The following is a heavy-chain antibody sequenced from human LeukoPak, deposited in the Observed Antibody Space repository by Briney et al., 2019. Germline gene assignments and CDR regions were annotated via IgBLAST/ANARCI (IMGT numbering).Heavy chain of an antibody. CDR3: AELGITMIGGV. J-gene: IGHJ6*04. CDR2: IKQDGSEK. D-gene: IGHD3-10*02. V-gene: IGHV3-7*01. Sequence: GGSLRLSCAASGFTFSRYWMSWVRQAPGKGLEWVANIKQDGSEKYYVDSVKGRFTISRDNAKNSLYLQMNSLRAEDTAVYYCAELGITMIGGVWGKGTTVTVSS. CDR1: GFTFSRYW.